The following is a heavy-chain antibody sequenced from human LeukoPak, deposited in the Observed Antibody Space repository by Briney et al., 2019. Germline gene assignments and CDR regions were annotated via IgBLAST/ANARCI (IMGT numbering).Heavy chain of an antibody. Sequence: GGSLRLSCAASGFTFSDYYMSWVRQAPGKGLEWVSAISGSGGSTYYADSVKGRFTISRDNSKNTLYLQMNSLRAEDTAVYYCAKDRRRDYGDYPEYFQHWGQGTLVTVSS. CDR2: ISGSGGST. J-gene: IGHJ1*01. D-gene: IGHD4-17*01. CDR3: AKDRRRDYGDYPEYFQH. V-gene: IGHV3-23*01. CDR1: GFTFSDYY.